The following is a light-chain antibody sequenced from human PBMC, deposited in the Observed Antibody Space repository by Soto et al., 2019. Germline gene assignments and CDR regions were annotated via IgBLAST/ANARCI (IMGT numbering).Light chain of an antibody. CDR2: DVN. CDR3: SSYATSSVV. CDR1: SSDVGAYNH. V-gene: IGLV2-14*03. J-gene: IGLJ2*01. Sequence: QSALTQPASVSGSPGQSIAISCTGTSSDVGAYNHVSWYQQHPGKAPKLMIYDVNSRPSGVPDRFSGSKSGNTASLTISGLQAEDEADYYCSSYATSSVVFGGGTKLTVL.